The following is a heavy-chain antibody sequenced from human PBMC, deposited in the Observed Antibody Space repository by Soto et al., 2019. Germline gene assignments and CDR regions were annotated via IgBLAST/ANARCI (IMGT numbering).Heavy chain of an antibody. Sequence: QVQLVQSGAEVKKPGASVKVSCKASGYTFTSYGISWVRQAPGQGLEWMGWISAYNCNTNYAQKLQGRVTMTTDTSTSTAYMELRSLRSDDTAVYYCARSIGGPRVGYVLLQGDYWGQGTLVTVSS. CDR2: ISAYNCNT. D-gene: IGHD2-15*01. J-gene: IGHJ4*02. CDR3: ARSIGGPRVGYVLLQGDY. CDR1: GYTFTSYG. V-gene: IGHV1-18*01.